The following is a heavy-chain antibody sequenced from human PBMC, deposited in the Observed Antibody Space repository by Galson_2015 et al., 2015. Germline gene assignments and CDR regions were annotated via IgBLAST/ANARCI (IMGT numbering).Heavy chain of an antibody. V-gene: IGHV3-48*03. J-gene: IGHJ3*02. CDR1: GLTISSYD. CDR2: ISSSGETI. D-gene: IGHD2-21*01. Sequence: SLRLSCAASGLTISSYDMNWVRQAPGKGLEWVSYISSSGETIYYADSVKGRFNISRDNAKNSLYLQLNSLRAEDTAVYYCARPLLGNPSFDIWGQGTMVTVSS. CDR3: ARPLLGNPSFDI.